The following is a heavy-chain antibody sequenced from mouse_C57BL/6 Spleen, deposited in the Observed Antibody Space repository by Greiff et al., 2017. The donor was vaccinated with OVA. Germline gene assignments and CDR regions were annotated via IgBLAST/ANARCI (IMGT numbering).Heavy chain of an antibody. CDR1: GYTFTEYT. J-gene: IGHJ3*01. V-gene: IGHV1-62-2*01. D-gene: IGHD2-1*01. CDR2: FHPGSGSI. Sequence: QVQLQQSGAELVKPGASVKLSCKASGYTFTEYTIHWVKQRSGQGLEWIGWFHPGSGSIKYNEKFKDKATLTVDKSSSTAYMQLSSLTSEDSAVYYCARGVDYGKRNLAYWGQGTLVTVSA. CDR3: ARGVDYGKRNLAY.